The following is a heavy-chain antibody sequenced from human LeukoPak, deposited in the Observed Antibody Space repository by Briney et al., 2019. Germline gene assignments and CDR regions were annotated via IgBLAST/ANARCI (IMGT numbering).Heavy chain of an antibody. V-gene: IGHV3-30*02. D-gene: IGHD5-24*01. J-gene: IGHJ3*01. CDR2: IRYDGINK. CDR1: GFTFNSYG. CDR3: AKEMATIRAFDF. Sequence: GGSLRLSCAASGFTFNSYGMHWVRQAPGKGLEWVSFIRYDGINKYYTDSVKGRFTISRDNSKNTLYLQMNSLRAEDTAVYYCAKEMATIRAFDFWGQGTMVTVSS.